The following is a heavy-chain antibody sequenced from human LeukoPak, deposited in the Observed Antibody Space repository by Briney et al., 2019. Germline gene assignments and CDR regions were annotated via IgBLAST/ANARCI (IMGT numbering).Heavy chain of an antibody. Sequence: SETLSLTCTVSGGSISSYYWSWIRRPPGKGLEWIGYIYYSGSTNYNPSLKSRVTIPVDTSKNQFSLKLSSVTAADTAVYYCASHTVTRVYWGQGTLVTVSS. CDR3: ASHTVTRVY. V-gene: IGHV4-59*01. D-gene: IGHD4-17*01. J-gene: IGHJ4*02. CDR2: IYYSGST. CDR1: GGSISSYY.